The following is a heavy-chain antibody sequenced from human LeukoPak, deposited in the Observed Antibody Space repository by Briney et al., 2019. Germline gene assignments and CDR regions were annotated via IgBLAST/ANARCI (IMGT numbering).Heavy chain of an antibody. Sequence: AGGSLRLSCAASGFTLSTYSMNWVRQAPGKGLEWVSSISSSSTYIYYADSLTSRFTISRDNAKNSLYLQMNSLRAEDTAVYYCARSYMIADAFDIWGQGTMVTVSS. CDR3: ARSYMIADAFDI. D-gene: IGHD3-22*01. V-gene: IGHV3-21*01. CDR2: ISSSSTYI. CDR1: GFTLSTYS. J-gene: IGHJ3*02.